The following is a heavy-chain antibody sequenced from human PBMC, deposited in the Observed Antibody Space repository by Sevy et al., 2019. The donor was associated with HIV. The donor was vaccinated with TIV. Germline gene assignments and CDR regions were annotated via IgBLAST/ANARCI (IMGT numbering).Heavy chain of an antibody. V-gene: IGHV1-69*13. CDR3: ARRKEYYDSSGYYYESAFDI. CDR1: GGTFSSYA. CDR2: IIPIFGTA. Sequence: ASVKVSCKASGGTFSSYAISWVRQAPGQGLEWMGGIIPIFGTANYAQKFQGRVTITQDESTSTAYMELSSLRSEDTAVYYCARRKEYYDSSGYYYESAFDIWGQGTMVTVSS. D-gene: IGHD3-22*01. J-gene: IGHJ3*02.